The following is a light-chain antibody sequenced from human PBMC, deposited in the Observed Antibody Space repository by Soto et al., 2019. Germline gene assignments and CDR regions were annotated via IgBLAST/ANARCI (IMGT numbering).Light chain of an antibody. CDR1: SSNIGAGSD. Sequence: QSVLTQPPSVSGAPGQTVTISCTGTSSNIGAGSDVHWYQQLPGAAPKLLIYINKNRPSGVPDRFSGSKSGSSASLAITGLRAEDEADYYCKTYDISLSGSYVFGTGTKVTVL. J-gene: IGLJ1*01. V-gene: IGLV1-40*01. CDR3: KTYDISLSGSYV. CDR2: INK.